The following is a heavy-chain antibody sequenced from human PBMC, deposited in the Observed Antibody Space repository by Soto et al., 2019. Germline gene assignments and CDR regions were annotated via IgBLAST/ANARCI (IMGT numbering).Heavy chain of an antibody. CDR3: ARAYMAVAGPGAFDI. D-gene: IGHD6-19*01. Sequence: GASVKVSCKASGGTFSSYAISWVRQAPGQGLEWMGGIIPIFGTANYAQKFQGRVTITADESTSTAHMELSSLRSEDTAVYYCARAYMAVAGPGAFDIWGQGTMVTVSS. CDR2: IIPIFGTA. V-gene: IGHV1-69*13. CDR1: GGTFSSYA. J-gene: IGHJ3*02.